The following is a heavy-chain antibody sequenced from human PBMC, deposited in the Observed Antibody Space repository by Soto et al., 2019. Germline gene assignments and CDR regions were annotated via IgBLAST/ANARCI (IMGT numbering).Heavy chain of an antibody. CDR1: GFTFSSYG. V-gene: IGHV3-30*03. Sequence: QVQLVESGGGVVQPGRSLRLSCAVSGFTFSSYGMHWVRQAPGKGLEWVAHISYDGSNEHYVDSVKGRFTISRDNSKNTLYLKMNCLRAEDTVVYYYERDIFCHNWSGYYIFDYWGQGTPVNVSS. CDR2: ISYDGSNE. D-gene: IGHD3-3*01. CDR3: ERDIFCHNWSGYYIFDY. J-gene: IGHJ4*02.